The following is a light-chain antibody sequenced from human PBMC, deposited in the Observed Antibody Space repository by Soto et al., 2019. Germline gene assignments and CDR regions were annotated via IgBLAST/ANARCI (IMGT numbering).Light chain of an antibody. CDR3: NSYAGSHTLL. J-gene: IGLJ2*01. CDR2: EVS. V-gene: IGLV2-8*01. CDR1: SRDVGTYNH. Sequence: QSALTQPPSASGTLGQSVTISCAGTSRDVGTYNHVSWYQQYPGKAPKLLIYEVSQRPSGVPDRFSGSKSGNTASLTVSGLQADDEADYYCNSYAGSHTLLFGGGTKLTVL.